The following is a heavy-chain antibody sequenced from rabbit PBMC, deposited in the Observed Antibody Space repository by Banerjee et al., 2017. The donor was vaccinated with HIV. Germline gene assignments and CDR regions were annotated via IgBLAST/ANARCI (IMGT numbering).Heavy chain of an antibody. CDR3: ARDPGSYFNL. CDR2: IYTYSSGST. D-gene: IGHD4-2*01. J-gene: IGHJ4*01. CDR1: GFSFSGTYW. V-gene: IGHV1S45*01. Sequence: QEQLEESGGDLVKPGASLTLTCTASGFSFSGTYWICWVRQAPGKGLEWIACIYTYSSGSTYYASWVNGRFTITRSTSLNTVTLQMTSLTAADTATYFCARDPGSYFNLWGPGTLVTVS.